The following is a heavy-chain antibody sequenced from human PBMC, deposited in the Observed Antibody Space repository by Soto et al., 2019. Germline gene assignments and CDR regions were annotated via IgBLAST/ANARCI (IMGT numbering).Heavy chain of an antibody. D-gene: IGHD3-22*01. CDR3: ARGRYYHDSSSYYQVY. CDR2: MNPNTGNL. CDR1: GYTFTNYD. Sequence: QVQLVQSGAEVKKPGASVKVSCKASGYTFTNYDINWVRQATGEGLEWMGWMNPNTGNLGYEQKFQGRVTVPRDTSISTAYMELSGLRSEDTAVYYCARGRYYHDSSSYYQVYCGQGTVVTVSS. V-gene: IGHV1-8*01. J-gene: IGHJ4*02.